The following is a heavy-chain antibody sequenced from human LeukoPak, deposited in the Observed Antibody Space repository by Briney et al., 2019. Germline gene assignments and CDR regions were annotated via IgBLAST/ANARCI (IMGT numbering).Heavy chain of an antibody. J-gene: IGHJ5*01. V-gene: IGHV3-33*06. CDR2: IWYDGSNK. Sequence: GGSLRLSCAASGFTFSNYGMHWVRQAPGKGLEWVAVIWYDGSNKYYADSVKGRFTISRDNSKNTLYLQMNSLRAEDTAVYYCAKARPLDIVVVVTAYDSWGQGTLVTVSS. CDR1: GFTFSNYG. D-gene: IGHD2-15*01. CDR3: AKARPLDIVVVVTAYDS.